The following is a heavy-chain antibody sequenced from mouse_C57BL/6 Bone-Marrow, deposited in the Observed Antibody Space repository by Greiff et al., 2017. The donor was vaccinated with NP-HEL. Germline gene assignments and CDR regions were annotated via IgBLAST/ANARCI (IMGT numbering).Heavy chain of an antibody. V-gene: IGHV1-82*01. Sequence: QVQLKESGPELVKPGASVKISCKASGYAFSSSWMNWVKQRHGKGLEWIGRIYPGDGDTNYNGKFKGKATLTADESASTAYMQLSSLTSEDSAVYFCARLPFSYYGRGDVWGTGTTVTVSS. CDR1: GYAFSSSW. J-gene: IGHJ1*03. CDR2: IYPGDGDT. D-gene: IGHD1-1*01. CDR3: ARLPFSYYGRGDV.